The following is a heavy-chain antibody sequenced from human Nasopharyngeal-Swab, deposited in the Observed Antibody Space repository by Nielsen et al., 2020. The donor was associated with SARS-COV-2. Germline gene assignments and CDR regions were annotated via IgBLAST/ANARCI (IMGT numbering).Heavy chain of an antibody. J-gene: IGHJ4*02. CDR1: GFTFSSYG. CDR2: IWYDGSNK. Sequence: GESLKISCAASGFTFSSYGMHWVRQAPGKGLEWVAVIWYDGSNKYYADSAKGRFTISRDNSKNTLYLQMNSLRAEDTAVYYCARDLGGAAAGTDYWGQGTLVTVS. V-gene: IGHV3-33*01. D-gene: IGHD6-13*01. CDR3: ARDLGGAAAGTDY.